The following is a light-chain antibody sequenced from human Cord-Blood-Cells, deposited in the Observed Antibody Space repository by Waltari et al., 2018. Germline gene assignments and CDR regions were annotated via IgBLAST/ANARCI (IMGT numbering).Light chain of an antibody. CDR3: SSYTSSSTVV. V-gene: IGLV2-14*01. CDR1: SSDVGGYNY. Sequence: QSALTQPASVSGSPGQSITISCTGTSSDVGGYNYVSWYQQHPGKAPKLIIYDGSKRPSGVSNRFSGSKSGSTASLTISGLQAEDEADYYCSSYTSSSTVVFGGGTKLTVL. CDR2: DGS. J-gene: IGLJ2*01.